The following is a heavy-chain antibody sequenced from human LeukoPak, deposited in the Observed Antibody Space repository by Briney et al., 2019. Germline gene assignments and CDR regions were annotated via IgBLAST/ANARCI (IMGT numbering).Heavy chain of an antibody. CDR2: ICHSGISGNT. V-gene: IGHV4-59*04. CDR1: GDSISSAC. D-gene: IGHD1-26*01. CDR3: AREVGPVTSHRIDS. Sequence: SETLSLTCTVSGDSISSACWSWSRQPPGKGLEWIGSICHSGISGNTYYNPSLKSRVTISLDTPKNQFSLRLSSVTAADTAVYSCAREVGPVTSHRIDSWGQGSLVTVSS. J-gene: IGHJ4*02.